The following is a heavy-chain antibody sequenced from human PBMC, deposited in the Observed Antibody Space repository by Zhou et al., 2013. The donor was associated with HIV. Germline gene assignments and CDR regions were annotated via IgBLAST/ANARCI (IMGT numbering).Heavy chain of an antibody. D-gene: IGHD6-13*01. V-gene: IGHV1-69*05. CDR2: IIPIFGTA. CDR3: ARSIPGIAAAGTLGSDYYYYMDV. CDR1: GGTFSSYA. J-gene: IGHJ6*03. Sequence: QVQLVQSGAEVKKPGSSVKVSCKASGGTFSSYAISWVRQAPGQGLEWMGGIIPIFGTANYAQKFQGRVTITTDESTSTAYMELSSLRSEDTAVYYCARSIPGIAAAGTLGSDYYYYMDVWGKGTTVTVSS.